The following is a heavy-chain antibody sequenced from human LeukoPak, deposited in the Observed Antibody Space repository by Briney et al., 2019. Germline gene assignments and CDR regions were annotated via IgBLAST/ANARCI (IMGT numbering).Heavy chain of an antibody. Sequence: PSETLSLTCSVSGDSVSSGTYYWNWIRQPAGKGLEWVGRIYPSGTTNSNPSLKSRVTISVDTSKNQFSVNLTSGTAADSAMYYCARGDYLDGFDIWGHGTMVTVSS. CDR3: ARGDYLDGFDI. J-gene: IGHJ3*02. CDR1: GDSVSSGTYY. D-gene: IGHD4-11*01. V-gene: IGHV4-61*02. CDR2: IYPSGTT.